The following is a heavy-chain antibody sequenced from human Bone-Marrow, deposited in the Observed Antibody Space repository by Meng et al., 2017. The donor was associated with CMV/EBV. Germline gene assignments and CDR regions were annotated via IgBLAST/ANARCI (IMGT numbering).Heavy chain of an antibody. Sequence: GESLKISCAASGFTFSNYGMHWVRQAPGKGLEWVAFTRFDGGTQYYVDSVKGRFTISRDNSKNTLYLQMNSLKTEDTAVYYCTTDTWTTVSAYYYYGMDVWGQGTTVTVSS. CDR3: TTDTWTTVSAYYYYGMDV. V-gene: IGHV3-30*02. D-gene: IGHD4-11*01. CDR2: TRFDGGTQ. J-gene: IGHJ6*02. CDR1: GFTFSNYG.